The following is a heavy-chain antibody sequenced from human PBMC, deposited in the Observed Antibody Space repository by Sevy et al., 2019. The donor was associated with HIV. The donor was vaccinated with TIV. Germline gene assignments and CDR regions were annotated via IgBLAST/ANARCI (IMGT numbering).Heavy chain of an antibody. V-gene: IGHV3-23*01. CDR2: ISRSGGTT. CDR3: ANAYSGSYSHSYLYALDV. D-gene: IGHD1-26*01. CDR1: GFTFNNFA. J-gene: IGHJ6*02. Sequence: GESLKISCAASGFTFNNFAMSWVRQAPGKGLEWVSSISRSGGTTHYADSVKGRFTISRDNSKNTVYLEMNSLRNEDTAIYFCANAYSGSYSHSYLYALDVWGQGTTVTVSS.